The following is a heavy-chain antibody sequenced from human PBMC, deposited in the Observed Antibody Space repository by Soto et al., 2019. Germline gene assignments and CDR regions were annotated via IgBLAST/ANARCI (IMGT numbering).Heavy chain of an antibody. J-gene: IGHJ4*02. CDR2: IIPIFGTA. V-gene: IGHV1-69*13. D-gene: IGHD1-7*01. CDR1: GVTFSSYA. CDR3: ARDAELLMAYGFSCEY. Sequence: SVKVSCKDSGVTFSSYAISLVRQYPGQGLEWMGGIIPIFGTANYAQKFQGRVTITADESTSTAYMELSSLRSEDTAVYYCARDAELLMAYGFSCEYWGQGTLVTVSS.